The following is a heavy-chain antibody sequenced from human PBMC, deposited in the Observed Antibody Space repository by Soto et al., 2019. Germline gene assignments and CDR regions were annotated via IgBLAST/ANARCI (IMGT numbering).Heavy chain of an antibody. CDR2: TYYRSRWYS. D-gene: IGHD2-15*01. Sequence: SQTLSLTSVGSGDTVSSNIVAWNCVRQSPSSGLEWLGRTYYRSRWYSDYAVSVRSRIDINADTSKNQVSLQLNSVTPEDTAVYYCARSEEDSDYYYYGMDVWGQGTTVTVSS. CDR3: ARSEEDSDYYYYGMDV. CDR1: GDTVSSNIVA. V-gene: IGHV6-1*01. J-gene: IGHJ6*02.